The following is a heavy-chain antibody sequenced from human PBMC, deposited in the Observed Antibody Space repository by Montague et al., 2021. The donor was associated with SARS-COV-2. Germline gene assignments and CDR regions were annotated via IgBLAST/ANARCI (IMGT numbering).Heavy chain of an antibody. Sequence: SETLSLTCAVYGGSFSNYYWTWIRQPPGKGLEWIGEINHSGSTNYNPSLKSRVTISVDSSKNQFSLKLNSVTAADTAIYYCARHMGHVLVSVTGANWFDPWGQGTLVTVSS. D-gene: IGHD5/OR15-5a*01. J-gene: IGHJ5*02. CDR3: ARHMGHVLVSVTGANWFDP. CDR2: INHSGST. V-gene: IGHV4-34*01. CDR1: GGSFSNYY.